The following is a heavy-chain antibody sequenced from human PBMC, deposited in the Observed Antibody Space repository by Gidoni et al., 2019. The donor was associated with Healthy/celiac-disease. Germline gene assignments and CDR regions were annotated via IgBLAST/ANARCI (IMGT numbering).Heavy chain of an antibody. V-gene: IGHV3-9*01. CDR3: AKDKRDCSGGSCYSGYYYYGMDV. CDR1: GFTFDDYA. J-gene: IGHJ6*02. CDR2: ISWNSGSI. D-gene: IGHD2-15*01. Sequence: EVQLVESGGGLVQPGRSLRLSCAASGFTFDDYAMPWVRQAPGKGLEWVSGISWNSGSIGYADSVKGRFTISRDNAKNSLYLQMNSLRAEDTALYYCAKDKRDCSGGSCYSGYYYYGMDVWGQGTTVTVSS.